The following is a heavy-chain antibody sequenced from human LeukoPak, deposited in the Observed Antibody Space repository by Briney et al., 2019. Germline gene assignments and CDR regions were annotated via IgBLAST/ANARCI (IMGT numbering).Heavy chain of an antibody. Sequence: ASVKVSCKASGYTFTSYTISWVRQALGQGLEWMGWISAYNGNTNYAQKLQGRVTMTTDTSTSTAYMELRSLRSDDTAVYYCARVPYGSGSYRYYYYYYYMDVWGKGTTVTVSS. CDR1: GYTFTSYT. CDR2: ISAYNGNT. D-gene: IGHD3-10*01. CDR3: ARVPYGSGSYRYYYYYYYMDV. V-gene: IGHV1-18*01. J-gene: IGHJ6*03.